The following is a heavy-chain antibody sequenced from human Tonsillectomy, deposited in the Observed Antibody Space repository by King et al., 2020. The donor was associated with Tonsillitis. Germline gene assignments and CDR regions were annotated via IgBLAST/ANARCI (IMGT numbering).Heavy chain of an antibody. CDR2: ISYDGSNK. V-gene: IGHV3-30*18. Sequence: VQLVESGGGVVQPGRSLRLSCAASGFTFSNYGMHWVRQAPGKGLEWVAVISYDGSNKYYADSVKGRFTISRDNSKNTLFLQMNNLRAEDTVVYYCAKDLRLKISGLVTKGGFDYWGQGTLVTVSS. CDR1: GFTFSNYG. CDR3: AKDLRLKISGLVTKGGFDY. D-gene: IGHD3/OR15-3a*01. J-gene: IGHJ4*02.